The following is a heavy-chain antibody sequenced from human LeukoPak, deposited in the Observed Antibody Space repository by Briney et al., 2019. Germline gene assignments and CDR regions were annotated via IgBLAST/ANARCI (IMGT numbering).Heavy chain of an antibody. V-gene: IGHV4-34*01. J-gene: IGHJ4*02. CDR1: GGSFSGYY. D-gene: IGHD4/OR15-4a*01. CDR3: ARLGADF. Sequence: SETLSLTCAVYGGSFSGYYWSWIRQPPGKGLEWIGEINHSGSTNYNPSLKSRVTISVDTSENQFSLKLSSVTAADTAVYYCARLGADFWGQGTRVTVSS. CDR2: INHSGST.